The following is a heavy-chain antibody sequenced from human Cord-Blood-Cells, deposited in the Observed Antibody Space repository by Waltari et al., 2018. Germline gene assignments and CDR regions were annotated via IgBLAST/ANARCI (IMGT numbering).Heavy chain of an antibody. CDR3: ARRSSWYNWFDP. V-gene: IGHV4-39*07. Sequence: QLQLQESGPGLVKPSETLSLTCTVSGGSLRSSSYYSGWIRQPPGKGLEWIGSIYYSGSTYYNPSLKSRVTISVDTSKNQFSLKLSSVTAADTAVYYCARRSSWYNWFDPWGQGTLVTVSS. CDR1: GGSLRSSSYY. D-gene: IGHD6-13*01. CDR2: IYYSGST. J-gene: IGHJ5*02.